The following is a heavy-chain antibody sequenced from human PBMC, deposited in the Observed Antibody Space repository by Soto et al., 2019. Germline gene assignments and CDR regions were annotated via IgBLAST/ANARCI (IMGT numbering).Heavy chain of an antibody. V-gene: IGHV1-69*01. D-gene: IGHD2-15*01. Sequence: LSWKECGVSIRSYAISWVRHDTGQGLEWMGGIIPIFGTANYAQKFQGRVTITADESTSTAYMELSSLRSEDTAVYYCARERRIYAFDIWGQGTMVTVSS. CDR3: ARERRIYAFDI. CDR2: IIPIFGTA. CDR1: GVSIRSYA. J-gene: IGHJ3*02.